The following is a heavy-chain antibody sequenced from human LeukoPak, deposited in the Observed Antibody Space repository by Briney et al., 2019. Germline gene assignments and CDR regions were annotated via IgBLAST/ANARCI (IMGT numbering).Heavy chain of an antibody. CDR2: ISGSGGST. CDR3: TTDLGYYDSSAFDY. V-gene: IGHV3-23*01. Sequence: PGGSLRLSCAASGFTFSSYAMSWVRQAPGKGLEWVSAISGSGGSTYYADSVKGRFTISRDDSKNTLYLQMNSLKTEDTAVYYCTTDLGYYDSSAFDYWGQGTLVTVSS. CDR1: GFTFSSYA. D-gene: IGHD3-22*01. J-gene: IGHJ4*02.